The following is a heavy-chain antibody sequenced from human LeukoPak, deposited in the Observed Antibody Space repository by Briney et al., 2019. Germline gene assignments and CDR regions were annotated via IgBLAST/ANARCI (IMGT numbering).Heavy chain of an antibody. D-gene: IGHD3-22*01. V-gene: IGHV3-30*18. J-gene: IGHJ4*02. CDR1: GFTFSSYG. CDR2: ISYDGSNK. CDR3: AKDVSPYYDSSGYYRLPDY. Sequence: GGSLRLSCAASGFTFSSYGMHWVRQAPGKGLEWVAVISYDGSNKYYADSVKGRFTISRDNSKNTLYLQMNSLRAEDTAVYYCAKDVSPYYDSSGYYRLPDYWGQGTLVTVSS.